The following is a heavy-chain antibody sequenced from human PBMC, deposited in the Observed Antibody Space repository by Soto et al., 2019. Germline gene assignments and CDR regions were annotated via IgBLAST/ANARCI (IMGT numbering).Heavy chain of an antibody. D-gene: IGHD1-1*01. CDR1: GYSFATYW. Sequence: GESLKISCKGSGYSFATYWIGWVRQMPGKGLEWMGMIYPGDSDTRYSPSFQGQVTISADKSINTAYLQWSSLKASDTAIYYCARGATIGTTDLFDPWGQGTLVTVSS. V-gene: IGHV5-51*01. J-gene: IGHJ5*02. CDR2: IYPGDSDT. CDR3: ARGATIGTTDLFDP.